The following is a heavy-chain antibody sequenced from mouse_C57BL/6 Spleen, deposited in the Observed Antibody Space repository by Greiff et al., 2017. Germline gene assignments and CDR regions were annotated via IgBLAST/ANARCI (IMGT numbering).Heavy chain of an antibody. D-gene: IGHD2-5*01. J-gene: IGHJ4*01. CDR1: GYTFTSYW. Sequence: VQLQQPGAELVKPGASVKLSCKASGYTFTSYWMHWVKQRPGQGLEWIGMIHPNSGSTNYNEKFKSKATLTVDKSSRTAYMQLSSLTSEDSAVYYCARCYSNYHLYAMDYWGQGTSVTVSS. V-gene: IGHV1-64*01. CDR2: IHPNSGST. CDR3: ARCYSNYHLYAMDY.